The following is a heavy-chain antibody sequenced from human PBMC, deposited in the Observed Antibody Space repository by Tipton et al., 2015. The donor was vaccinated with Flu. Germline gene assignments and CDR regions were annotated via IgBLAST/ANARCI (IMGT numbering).Heavy chain of an antibody. J-gene: IGHJ4*01. Sequence: SLRLSCVPSGFSISNFEMNWVRQAPGKGLEWISYISSRGTTIYYADSVKGRFTISKDNVKESLSLQMNSLRAEDTAVYYCARDGSMDRSGYDFDLWGHGTQVTVSS. CDR1: GFSISNFE. V-gene: IGHV3-48*03. CDR3: ARDGSMDRSGYDFDL. CDR2: ISSRGTTI. D-gene: IGHD3-22*01.